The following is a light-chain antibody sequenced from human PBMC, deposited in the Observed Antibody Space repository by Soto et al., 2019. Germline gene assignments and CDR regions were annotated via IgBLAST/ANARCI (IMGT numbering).Light chain of an antibody. CDR3: QQANSVPRT. Sequence: IQMTQSPSSVSASVGDRVILTCRASQRISSWLAWYHQRPGKAPKLLIYATSTLETGVPSRFSGSGSGRDFTLTISSLQPEDLGTYFCQQANSVPRTFGQGTKVEVK. CDR2: ATS. CDR1: QRISSW. V-gene: IGKV1-12*01. J-gene: IGKJ1*01.